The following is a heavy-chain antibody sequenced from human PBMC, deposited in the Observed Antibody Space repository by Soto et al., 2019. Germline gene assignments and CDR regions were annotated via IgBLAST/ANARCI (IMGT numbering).Heavy chain of an antibody. Sequence: CKSSDCTFNTYGINWVRQAPGQGLELMGWISAYDGKTTYAEKFQGRVTLTTDTSTSTAYMELRSLRSDDTAIYYCSRDPNEFWTSYGLDPWS. D-gene: IGHD3-3*01. V-gene: IGHV1-18*01. CDR3: SRDPNEFWTSYGLDP. CDR2: ISAYDGKT. J-gene: IGHJ5*02. CDR1: DCTFNTYG.